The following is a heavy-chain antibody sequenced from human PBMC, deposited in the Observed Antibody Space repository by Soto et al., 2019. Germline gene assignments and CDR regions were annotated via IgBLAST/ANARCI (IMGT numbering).Heavy chain of an antibody. D-gene: IGHD1-26*01. CDR2: ISGSGGST. Sequence: GGSLRLSCAASGFTFSSYAMSWVRQAPGKGLEWVSAISGSGGSTYYADSVKGRFTISRDNSKNPLYLQMNSLRAEDTAVYYCAKDLDRGSPPPAGYWGRGTLVTSPQ. CDR3: AKDLDRGSPPPAGY. CDR1: GFTFSSYA. J-gene: IGHJ4*02. V-gene: IGHV3-23*01.